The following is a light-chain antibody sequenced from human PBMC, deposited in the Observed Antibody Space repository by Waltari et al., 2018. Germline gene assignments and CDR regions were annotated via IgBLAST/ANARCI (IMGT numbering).Light chain of an antibody. CDR3: QQTNSFPRT. CDR1: QGIDNW. CDR2: SAS. J-gene: IGKJ1*01. V-gene: IGKV1-12*01. Sequence: DIQMTQSPSFVSASVGDRVTITCRASQGIDNWLAWYQQKPGKAPKFLIYSASSLQSGVPSRFVDSGSGTDFILTISRLQPEDFATYYCQQTNSFPRTFGQGTKVAIK.